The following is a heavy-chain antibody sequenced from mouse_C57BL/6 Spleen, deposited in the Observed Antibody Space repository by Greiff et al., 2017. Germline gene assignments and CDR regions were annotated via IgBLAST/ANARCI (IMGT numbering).Heavy chain of an antibody. J-gene: IGHJ2*01. CDR1: GFTFSSYA. CDR3: ARDYYGSSVYYFDY. CDR2: ISDGGSYT. V-gene: IGHV5-4*01. D-gene: IGHD1-1*01. Sequence: VKLVESGGGLVKPGGSLKLSCAASGFTFSSYAMSWVRQTPEKRLEWVATISDGGSYTYYPDNVKGRFTISRDNAKNNLYLQMSHLKSEDTAMYYCARDYYGSSVYYFDYWGQGTTLTVSS.